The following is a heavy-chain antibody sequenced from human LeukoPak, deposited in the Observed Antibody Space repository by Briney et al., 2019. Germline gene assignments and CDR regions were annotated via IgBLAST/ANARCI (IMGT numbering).Heavy chain of an antibody. CDR1: GFTFSSYA. CDR2: ISYDGSNK. D-gene: IGHD6-19*01. CDR3: ARLAVAGMV. Sequence: GRSLRLSCAASGFTFSSYAMHWVRQAPGKGLEWVAVISYDGSNKYYADSVKGRFTISRDNAKNSLYLQMNSLRAEDTAVYYCARLAVAGMVWGQGTLVTVSS. J-gene: IGHJ4*02. V-gene: IGHV3-30*04.